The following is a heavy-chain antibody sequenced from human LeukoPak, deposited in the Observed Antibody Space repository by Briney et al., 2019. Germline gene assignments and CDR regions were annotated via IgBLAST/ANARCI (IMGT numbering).Heavy chain of an antibody. J-gene: IGHJ4*02. CDR2: IYYSGST. CDR3: ARYVVVTAYFDY. CDR1: GGSISSYY. V-gene: IGHV4-59*01. Sequence: SETLSLTCTVSGGSISSYYWSWIRQLPGKGLEWIGYIYYSGSTNYNPSLKSRVTISVDTSKNQFSLKLSSVTAADTAVYYCARYVVVTAYFDYWGQGTLVTVSS. D-gene: IGHD2-21*02.